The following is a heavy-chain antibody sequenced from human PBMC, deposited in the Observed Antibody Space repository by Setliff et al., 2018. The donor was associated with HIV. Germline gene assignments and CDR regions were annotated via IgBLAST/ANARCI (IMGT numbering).Heavy chain of an antibody. CDR2: IHTSGST. J-gene: IGHJ3*02. CDR3: ARPRYTYGTPPAFDI. Sequence: SETLSLTCTVSGDSISSGSYYWSWIRQPAGEGLEWIGQIHTSGSTNYNPSLKSRVTISIDTSNNQFSLQLSSVTAADTAVYYCARPRYTYGTPPAFDIWGRGTVVTVSS. CDR1: GDSISSGSYY. D-gene: IGHD5-18*01. V-gene: IGHV4-61*09.